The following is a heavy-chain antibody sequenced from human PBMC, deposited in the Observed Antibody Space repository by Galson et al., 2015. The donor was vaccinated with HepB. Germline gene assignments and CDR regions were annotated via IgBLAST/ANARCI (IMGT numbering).Heavy chain of an antibody. Sequence: SVKVSCKASGYSFTNYGLSWVRQAPGQGLEWMGWISADSSNTNYAQSLQGRVTMTTDTSTSTAYMELRSLRADDTAMYYCARDAWQLVLYPDRPFDIWGQGTLVTVSS. D-gene: IGHD6-13*01. V-gene: IGHV1-18*01. CDR3: ARDAWQLVLYPDRPFDI. J-gene: IGHJ3*02. CDR1: GYSFTNYG. CDR2: ISADSSNT.